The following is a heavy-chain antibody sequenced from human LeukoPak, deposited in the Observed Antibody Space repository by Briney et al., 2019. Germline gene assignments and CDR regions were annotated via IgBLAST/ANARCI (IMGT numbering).Heavy chain of an antibody. J-gene: IGHJ6*04. CDR3: SRCGTVNYYYYGMDV. CDR1: GFTFSSYA. Sequence: PGRSLRLSCAASGFTFSSYAMHWVRQAPGKGLEWVAVISYDGSNKYYADSVKGRFTISRDNSKNTLYLQMNSLRAEDTAVYYCSRCGTVNYYYYGMDVWGKGTTVTVSS. CDR2: ISYDGSNK. V-gene: IGHV3-30*04. D-gene: IGHD4-11*01.